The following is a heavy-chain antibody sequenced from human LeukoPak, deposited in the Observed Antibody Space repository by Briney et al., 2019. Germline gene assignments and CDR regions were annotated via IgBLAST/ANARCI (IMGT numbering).Heavy chain of an antibody. V-gene: IGHV3-23*01. Sequence: LGGSLRLSCAASGFTFSSYAMSWVRQAPGKGLEWVSAISGSGGSTYYADSVKGRFTISRDNSKNTLYLQMNSLRAEDTAVYYCAKAGVLRYFDCWGVFDIWGQGTMVTVSS. CDR1: GFTFSSYA. J-gene: IGHJ3*02. CDR2: ISGSGGST. CDR3: AKAGVLRYFDCWGVFDI. D-gene: IGHD3-9*01.